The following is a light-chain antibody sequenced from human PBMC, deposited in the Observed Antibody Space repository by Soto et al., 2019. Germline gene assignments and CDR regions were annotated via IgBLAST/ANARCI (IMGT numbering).Light chain of an antibody. CDR1: KSINTY. V-gene: IGKV1-39*01. CDR2: TAT. CDR3: QQRYSPSIT. Sequence: IQMTQSPSSLSASVGDRVTITSPATKSINTYVNWYQQKPGKAPKLLIYTATSLQSGVPSRFSGSGSGTDFILTISSLQHEDLATYYCQQRYSPSITFGPGTKVDIK. J-gene: IGKJ3*01.